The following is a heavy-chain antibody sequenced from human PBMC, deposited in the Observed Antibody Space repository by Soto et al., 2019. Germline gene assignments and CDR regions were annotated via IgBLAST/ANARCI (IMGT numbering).Heavy chain of an antibody. Sequence: QVQLVQSGAEVKKPGSSVKVSCKASGGTFSSYTISWVRQAPGQGLEWRGRIIPILGIANYAQKFQGRVTITADKSTSTAYMELSSLRSEDTAVYYCAEARYCSSTSCFYFDYWGQGTLVTVSS. D-gene: IGHD2-2*01. J-gene: IGHJ4*02. CDR2: IIPILGIA. CDR3: AEARYCSSTSCFYFDY. V-gene: IGHV1-69*02. CDR1: GGTFSSYT.